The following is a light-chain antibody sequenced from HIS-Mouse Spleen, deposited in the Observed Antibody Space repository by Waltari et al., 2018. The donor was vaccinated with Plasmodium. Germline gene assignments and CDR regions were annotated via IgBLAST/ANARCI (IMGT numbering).Light chain of an antibody. CDR2: EDS. CDR1: ALPNKY. CDR3: YSTDSSGNHRV. V-gene: IGLV3-10*01. Sequence: SYELTQPPSVSVSPGPTARITCPGAALPNKYAYWYQQKPGQAPVLLIYEDSKRPSGIPERFSGSSSGTMATLTISGAQVEDEADYYCYSTDSSGNHRVFGGGTKLTVL. J-gene: IGLJ3*02.